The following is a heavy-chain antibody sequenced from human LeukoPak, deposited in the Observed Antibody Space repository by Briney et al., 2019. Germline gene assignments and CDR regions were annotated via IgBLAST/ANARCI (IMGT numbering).Heavy chain of an antibody. CDR3: AKGASIVAGYVDY. V-gene: IGHV3-9*01. J-gene: IGHJ4*02. CDR1: GFTFDDYA. Sequence: GGSLRLSCAASGFTFDDYAMHWVRQAPGRGLEWVSGISWNSRSIGYADSVKGRATISRDNAKKSLYLQMNSLRAEDTAFYYCAKGASIVAGYVDYWGQGTLVTVSS. CDR2: ISWNSRSI. D-gene: IGHD5-12*01.